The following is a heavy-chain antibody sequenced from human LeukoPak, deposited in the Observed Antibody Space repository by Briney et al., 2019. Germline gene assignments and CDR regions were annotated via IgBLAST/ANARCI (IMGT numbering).Heavy chain of an antibody. CDR3: AAWTDRGYNF. CDR1: GFSFSGSW. J-gene: IGHJ4*02. CDR2: INSDGSQK. V-gene: IGHV3-7*01. Sequence: GESLRLSCAASGFSFSGSWMNWVRQAPGKGLEWVANINSDGSQKRFVDSVMGRFTMSRDNAKNSLYLQMNSLRVEDTAVFYCAAWTDRGYNFWGKGTLVTVSS. D-gene: IGHD5-24*01.